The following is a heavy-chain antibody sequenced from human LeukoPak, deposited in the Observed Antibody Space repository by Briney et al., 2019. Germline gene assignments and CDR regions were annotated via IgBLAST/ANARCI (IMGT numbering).Heavy chain of an antibody. D-gene: IGHD3-10*01. CDR1: GFAFSSYA. CDR3: AKDPSGSGSPYYFDY. Sequence: GGSLRLSCAASGFAFSSYAMNWVRQTPGKGLEWVSAISGSGGSTYYADSVKGRFTISRDNSKNTLYLQMNSLGAEDTAVYYCAKDPSGSGSPYYFDYWGQGTLVTVSS. V-gene: IGHV3-23*01. CDR2: ISGSGGST. J-gene: IGHJ4*02.